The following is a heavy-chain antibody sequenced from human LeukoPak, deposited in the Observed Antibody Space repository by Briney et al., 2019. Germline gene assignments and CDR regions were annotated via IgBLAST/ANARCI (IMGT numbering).Heavy chain of an antibody. CDR2: ISLSGQT. Sequence: SETLSLTCGVSGGSIRSTNWWSWVRQPPGQRLEWIGEISLSGQTNFNPSLNGRVTMSLDESRNQLSLTLASVTAADTAIYYCSRESGAFCPFGYWGQGTLLIVPP. CDR1: GGSIRSTNW. D-gene: IGHD1-26*01. CDR3: SRESGAFCPFGY. V-gene: IGHV4/OR15-8*02. J-gene: IGHJ4*02.